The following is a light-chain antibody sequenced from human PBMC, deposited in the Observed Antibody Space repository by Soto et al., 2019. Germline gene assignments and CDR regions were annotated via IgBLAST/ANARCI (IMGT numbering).Light chain of an antibody. CDR2: NNN. J-gene: IGLJ2*01. V-gene: IGLV1-44*01. Sequence: QPVLTQPPSASGTPGQRVTISCSGSSSNIGNNSVNWYQQVPGTAPKLLMYNNNQRPSGVPDRFSGSKSGTSASLAISGLQSEDETDYYCAAWDDRLNGVIFGGGTKLTVL. CDR3: AAWDDRLNGVI. CDR1: SSNIGNNS.